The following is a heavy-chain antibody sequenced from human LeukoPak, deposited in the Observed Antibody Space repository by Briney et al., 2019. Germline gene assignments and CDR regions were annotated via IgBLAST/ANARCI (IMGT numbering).Heavy chain of an antibody. CDR3: AKGGFDWFGDDY. CDR2: IRYDGSNK. CDR1: GFTFSSYG. D-gene: IGHD3-10*01. V-gene: IGHV3-30*02. Sequence: GGSLRLSCAASGFTFSSYGMHWVRQAPGKGLEWVAFIRYDGSNKYYADSVKGRFTISRDNSKNTLYLQMNSLRVEDTAVYYCAKGGFDWFGDDYWGLGTLVTVSS. J-gene: IGHJ4*02.